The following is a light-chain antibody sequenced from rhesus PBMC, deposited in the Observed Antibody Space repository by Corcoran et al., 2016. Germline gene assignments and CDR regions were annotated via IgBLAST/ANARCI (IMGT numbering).Light chain of an antibody. CDR1: QGISIW. J-gene: IGKJ1*01. CDR3: QQHDSAPRT. CDR2: KAS. Sequence: DIQMTQSPSSLSASVGDRVTITCRASQGISIWLAWYQQKPGKAPKLLLYKASTLQSGVPSRFSGSGSGTEFTLTISSLQPEDCATYYCQQHDSAPRTFGQGTKVEIK. V-gene: IGKV1-21*01.